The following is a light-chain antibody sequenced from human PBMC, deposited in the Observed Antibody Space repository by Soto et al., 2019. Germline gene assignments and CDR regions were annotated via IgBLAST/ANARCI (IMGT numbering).Light chain of an antibody. Sequence: EIVLTQSPATLSLSPGERATLSCRASQSVSSYLAWYQQKPGQAPRLLIYDASNRASGIPSRFRGSGSGTDFTLTISSLEPEDFAVYYCQPRRNWPPYTFGQGTKLEMK. J-gene: IGKJ2*01. CDR2: DAS. V-gene: IGKV3-11*01. CDR3: QPRRNWPPYT. CDR1: QSVSSY.